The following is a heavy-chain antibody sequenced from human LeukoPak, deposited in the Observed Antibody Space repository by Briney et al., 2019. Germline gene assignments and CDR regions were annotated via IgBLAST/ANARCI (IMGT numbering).Heavy chain of an antibody. J-gene: IGHJ6*02. CDR2: INPNSGAT. V-gene: IGHV1-2*06. CDR3: ARGGMDV. Sequence: GASVKVSCKASEYTFTSHYIHWVRQAPGQGLEWMGRINPNSGATDYAQRFQGRVTMIWDTSISTAYMELSRLKFDDTAVYYCARGGMDVWGQGTTVTASS. CDR1: EYTFTSHY.